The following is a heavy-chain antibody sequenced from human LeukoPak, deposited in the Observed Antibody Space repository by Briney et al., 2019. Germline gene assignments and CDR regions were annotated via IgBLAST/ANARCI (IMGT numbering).Heavy chain of an antibody. CDR2: IIPILGIA. CDR3: ASGKSGSYLFRDY. V-gene: IGHV1-69*02. Sequence: ASVKVSFKASGGTFNIYTISWVRQAPGQGLEWMGRIIPILGIANYAQKFQGRVTITADKSTSTAYMELSSLRSEDTAVYYCASGKSGSYLFRDYWGQGTLVTVSS. D-gene: IGHD1-26*01. CDR1: GGTFNIYT. J-gene: IGHJ4*02.